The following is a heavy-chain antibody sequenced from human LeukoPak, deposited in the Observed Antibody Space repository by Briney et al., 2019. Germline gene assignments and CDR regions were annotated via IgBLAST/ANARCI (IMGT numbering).Heavy chain of an antibody. D-gene: IGHD3-3*01. J-gene: IGHJ4*02. CDR1: GFTFSGSA. Sequence: GGSLRLSCAASGFTFSGSAKHWVRQASGKGLEWVGRIRSKANSYATAYAASVKGRFTISRDDSKNTAYLQMNSLKTEDTAVYYCTRGSGYYGYWGQGTLVTVSS. CDR3: TRGSGYYGY. V-gene: IGHV3-73*01. CDR2: IRSKANSYAT.